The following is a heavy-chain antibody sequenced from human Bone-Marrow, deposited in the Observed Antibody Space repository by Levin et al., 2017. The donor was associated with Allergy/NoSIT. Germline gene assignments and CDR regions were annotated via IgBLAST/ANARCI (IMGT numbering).Heavy chain of an antibody. CDR3: ARDQGFRTGIAVEGFDY. CDR2: ISSSSSYI. CDR1: GFTFSSYS. V-gene: IGHV3-21*01. Sequence: LSLTCAASGFTFSSYSMNWVRQAPGKGLEWVSSISSSSSYIYYADSVKGRFTISRDNAKNSLYLQMNSLRAEDTAVYYCARDQGFRTGIAVEGFDYWGQGTLVTVSS. J-gene: IGHJ4*02. D-gene: IGHD6-19*01.